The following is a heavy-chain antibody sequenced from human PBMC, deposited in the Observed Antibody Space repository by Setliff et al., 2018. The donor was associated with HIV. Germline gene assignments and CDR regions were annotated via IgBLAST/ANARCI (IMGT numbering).Heavy chain of an antibody. CDR2: ISSSSSTI. Sequence: GGSLRLSCAASGFTFSSYSMNWVRQAPGKGLEWVSYISSSSSTIYYADSVKGRFTISRDNAKNSLYLKMNSLRAEDTAVYYCARDTGIAAAGKGGYYYYGMDVWGQGTTVTVSS. D-gene: IGHD6-13*01. J-gene: IGHJ6*02. V-gene: IGHV3-48*04. CDR3: ARDTGIAAAGKGGYYYYGMDV. CDR1: GFTFSSYS.